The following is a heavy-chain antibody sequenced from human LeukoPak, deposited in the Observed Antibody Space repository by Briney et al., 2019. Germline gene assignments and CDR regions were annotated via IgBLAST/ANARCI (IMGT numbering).Heavy chain of an antibody. Sequence: GGSLRLSCVVSGFTFNSYSMNWVRQAPGKGLEWVSYINSGSSTMDYADSVKGRFTISRDNAKNTLYLQMNSLRAEDTAVYYCARIGPSGSGSYFFLDPWGQGTLVTVSS. CDR1: GFTFNSYS. D-gene: IGHD3-10*01. J-gene: IGHJ5*02. CDR3: ARIGPSGSGSYFFLDP. V-gene: IGHV3-48*01. CDR2: INSGSSTM.